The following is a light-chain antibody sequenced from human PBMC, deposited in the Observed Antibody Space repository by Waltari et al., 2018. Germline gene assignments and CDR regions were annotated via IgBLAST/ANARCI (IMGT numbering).Light chain of an antibody. Sequence: DIVMTKTPLSLPVTPGEPASISCRSSPSLLDSDGYTHLHWYLQKPGQSPQLLIYLGSNRASGVPDRVSGSGSGTDFTLKISRVEAEDVGVYYCMQTLQTPWTFGQGTKVEIK. CDR2: LGS. CDR1: PSLLDSDGYTH. CDR3: MQTLQTPWT. J-gene: IGKJ1*01. V-gene: IGKV2-28*01.